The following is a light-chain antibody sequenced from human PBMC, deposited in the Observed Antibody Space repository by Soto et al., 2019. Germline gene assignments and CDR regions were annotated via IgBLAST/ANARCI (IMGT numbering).Light chain of an antibody. Sequence: DIVMTQSPDSLAVSLGERATMNCKCSRSVLYKSNNKNRLAWYQQKPGQPPQLIIYWASTRESGVPERFSGSGSGTDFTLTISSLEAEDVAFYWCQQYFDVPFTFGGGTKVEI. CDR1: RSVLYKSNNKNR. J-gene: IGKJ4*01. V-gene: IGKV4-1*01. CDR3: QQYFDVPFT. CDR2: WAS.